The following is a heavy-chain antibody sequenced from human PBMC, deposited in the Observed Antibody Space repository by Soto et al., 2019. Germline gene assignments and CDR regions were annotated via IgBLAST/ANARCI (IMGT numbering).Heavy chain of an antibody. CDR3: AKESPGYYYYYGMDV. CDR1: GFTFSSYA. J-gene: IGHJ6*02. CDR2: ISGSGAST. D-gene: IGHD3-10*01. Sequence: GGSLRLSCAASGFTFSSYAMSWVRQAPGKGLEWVSTISGSGASTYYADSVKGRFTISRDNSKNSLYLQMNSLRTEDTALYYCAKESPGYYYYYGMDVWGQGTTVTVSS. V-gene: IGHV3-23*01.